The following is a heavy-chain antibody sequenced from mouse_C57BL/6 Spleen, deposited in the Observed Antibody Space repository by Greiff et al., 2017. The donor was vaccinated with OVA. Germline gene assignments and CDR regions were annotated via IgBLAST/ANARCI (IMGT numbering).Heavy chain of an antibody. D-gene: IGHD2-5*01. Sequence: EVKLVESGGGLVKPGGSLKLSCAASGFTFSDYGMHWVRQAPEKGLEWVAYISSGSSTIYYADTVKGRFTISRDNAKNTLFLQMSSLRSEDTAMYYCARSAYYSSYGAGRGAMDYWGQGTSVTVSS. J-gene: IGHJ4*01. CDR3: ARSAYYSSYGAGRGAMDY. CDR1: GFTFSDYG. V-gene: IGHV5-17*01. CDR2: ISSGSSTI.